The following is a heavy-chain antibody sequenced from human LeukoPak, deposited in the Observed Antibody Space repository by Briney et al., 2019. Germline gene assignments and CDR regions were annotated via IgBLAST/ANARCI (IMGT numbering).Heavy chain of an antibody. Sequence: ASVKVSCKASGYTFTSYDINWVRQATGQGLEWMGWMNPNSGNTGYAQKFQVRVTMTRNTSISTAYMELSSLRSEDTAVYYCARGRETYYYDSSGYRFSWWGQGTLVTVSS. V-gene: IGHV1-8*01. J-gene: IGHJ4*02. CDR2: MNPNSGNT. D-gene: IGHD3-22*01. CDR1: GYTFTSYD. CDR3: ARGRETYYYDSSGYRFSW.